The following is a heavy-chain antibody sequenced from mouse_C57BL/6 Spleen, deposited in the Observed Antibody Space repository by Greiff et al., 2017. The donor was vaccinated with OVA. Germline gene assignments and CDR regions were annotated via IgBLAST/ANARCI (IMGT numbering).Heavy chain of an antibody. Sequence: VQLVESGAELVRPGTSVKLSCKASGYTFTSYWMHWVKQRPGQGLEWIGVIDPSDSYTNYNQKFKGKATLTVDTSSSTAYMQLSSLTSEDSAVYYCARPYGYDGYWGQGTTLTVSS. CDR2: IDPSDSYT. J-gene: IGHJ2*01. CDR1: GYTFTSYW. V-gene: IGHV1-59*01. D-gene: IGHD2-2*01. CDR3: ARPYGYDGY.